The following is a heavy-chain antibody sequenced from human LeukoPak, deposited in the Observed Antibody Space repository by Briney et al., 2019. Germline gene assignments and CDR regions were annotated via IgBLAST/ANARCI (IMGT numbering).Heavy chain of an antibody. Sequence: ASVKVSCKASGGTFSSYAISWVRQAPGQGLVWMGGIIPIFGTANYAQKFQGRVTITTDESTSTAYMELSSLRSEDTAVYYCARDGGSSIHIRGAFDIWGQGTMVTVSS. CDR1: GGTFSSYA. V-gene: IGHV1-69*05. J-gene: IGHJ3*02. CDR3: ARDGGSSIHIRGAFDI. D-gene: IGHD2-15*01. CDR2: IIPIFGTA.